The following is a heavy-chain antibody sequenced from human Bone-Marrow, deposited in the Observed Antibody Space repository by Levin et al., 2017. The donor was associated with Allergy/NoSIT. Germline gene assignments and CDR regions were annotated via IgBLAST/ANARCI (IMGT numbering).Heavy chain of an antibody. CDR2: TAAIGT. J-gene: IGHJ4*02. Sequence: QTGGSLRLSCVASGFTFSSFAMAWVRQAPGKGLEWVSTTAAIGTYYADSVKGRFTISRDNSRNTLYLQMNGLRVEDTAVYYCVKGLSTSDYWGQGTLVTVSS. CDR3: VKGLSTSDY. V-gene: IGHV3-23*01. D-gene: IGHD6-13*01. CDR1: GFTFSSFA.